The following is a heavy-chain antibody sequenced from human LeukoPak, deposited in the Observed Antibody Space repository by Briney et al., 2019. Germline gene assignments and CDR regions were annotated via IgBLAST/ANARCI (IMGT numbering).Heavy chain of an antibody. CDR1: DDSITMYY. Sequence: SETLSLTCTVSDDSITMYYWTWIRQPPGKGLEWIGYVDHTGSTKFNTSLNGRVNISRDTSNNFFSLRLRSVTAADTAVYFCARGRVSSSTWYSTYYYFFYMDFWGKGTTVTVSS. CDR2: VDHTGST. J-gene: IGHJ6*03. CDR3: ARGRVSSSTWYSTYYYFFYMDF. V-gene: IGHV4-59*01. D-gene: IGHD4-11*01.